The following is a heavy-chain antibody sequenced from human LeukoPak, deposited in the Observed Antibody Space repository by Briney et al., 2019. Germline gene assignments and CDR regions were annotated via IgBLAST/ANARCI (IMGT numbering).Heavy chain of an antibody. CDR3: AELGITMIGGV. CDR1: GFTFSTYT. CDR2: ISGSSDYI. D-gene: IGHD3-10*02. Sequence: PGGSLRLSCTASGFTFSTYTMNWVRQAPGKGLEWVSSISGSSDYIYYADSVKGRFTISRDNAKNSLYLQMNSLRAEDTAVYYCAELGITMIGGVWGKGTTVTISS. J-gene: IGHJ6*04. V-gene: IGHV3-21*01.